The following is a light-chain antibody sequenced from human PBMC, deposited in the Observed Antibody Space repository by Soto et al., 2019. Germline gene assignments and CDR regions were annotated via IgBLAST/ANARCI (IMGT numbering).Light chain of an antibody. CDR3: QQLNSYPIT. J-gene: IGKJ5*01. V-gene: IGKV1-9*01. CDR1: QSISSY. CDR2: AAS. Sequence: SQMTQSRSSLSASVGDRVTITCRASQSISSYLNWYQHKPGKAPKLLIYAASTLQSGVPSRFSGSGSGTEFTLTISSLQPEDFATYYCQQLNSYPITFGQGTRLEI.